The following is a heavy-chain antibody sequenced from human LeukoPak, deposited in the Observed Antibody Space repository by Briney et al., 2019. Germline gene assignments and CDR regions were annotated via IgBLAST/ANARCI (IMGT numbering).Heavy chain of an antibody. CDR3: ARLKGYYDSSGYYSVAFDI. CDR1: GGSISSYH. Sequence: PSETLSLTCTVSGGSISSYHWSWIRQPPGKGLEWIGYIYYSGSTNYNPSLKSRVTMSVDTSKNQFSLKLSSVTAADTAVYYCARLKGYYDSSGYYSVAFDIWGQGTMVTVSS. V-gene: IGHV4-59*12. CDR2: IYYSGST. D-gene: IGHD3-22*01. J-gene: IGHJ3*02.